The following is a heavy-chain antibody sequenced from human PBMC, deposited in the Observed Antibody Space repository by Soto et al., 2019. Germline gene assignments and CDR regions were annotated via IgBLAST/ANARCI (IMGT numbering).Heavy chain of an antibody. D-gene: IGHD6-19*01. V-gene: IGHV4-30-2*01. Sequence: PSETLSLTCAVSGGSISSGGYSWSWIWQPPGKGLEWIGYIYHSGSTYYNPSLKSRVTISVDRSKNQFSLKLSSVTAADTAVYYCARSYSSGWGPFDYWGQGTLVTVSS. CDR3: ARSYSSGWGPFDY. CDR2: IYHSGST. J-gene: IGHJ4*02. CDR1: GGSISSGGYS.